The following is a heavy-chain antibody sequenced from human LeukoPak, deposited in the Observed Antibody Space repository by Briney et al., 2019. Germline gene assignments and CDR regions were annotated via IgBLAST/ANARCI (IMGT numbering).Heavy chain of an antibody. V-gene: IGHV4-34*01. CDR1: GGSFSGYY. D-gene: IGHD4-17*01. Sequence: PSETLSLTCAVYGGSFSGYYWSWIRQPPGKGLEWIGGINHSGSTNYNPSLKSRVTISVDTSKNQFSLKLSSVTAADTAVYYCARGEPYGPMDCWGQGTLVTVSS. J-gene: IGHJ4*02. CDR2: INHSGST. CDR3: ARGEPYGPMDC.